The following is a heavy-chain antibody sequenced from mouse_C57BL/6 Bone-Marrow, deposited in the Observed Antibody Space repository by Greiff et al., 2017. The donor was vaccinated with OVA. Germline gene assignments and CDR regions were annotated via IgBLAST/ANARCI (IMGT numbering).Heavy chain of an antibody. CDR3: ERDYDEYFDV. CDR1: GYTFTSYW. V-gene: IGHV1-69*01. D-gene: IGHD2-4*01. CDR2: IDPSDSYT. Sequence: VQLQQPGAELVMPGASVKLSCKASGYTFTSYWMHWVKQRPGQGLEWIGEIDPSDSYTNYHQKFKGKSTLTVDKSSSTAYMQLSSLTSEDSAVYYCERDYDEYFDVWGTGTTVTVSS. J-gene: IGHJ1*03.